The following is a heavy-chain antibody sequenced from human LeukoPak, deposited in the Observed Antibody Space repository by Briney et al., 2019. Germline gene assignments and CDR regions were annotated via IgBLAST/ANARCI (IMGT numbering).Heavy chain of an antibody. V-gene: IGHV3-23*01. D-gene: IGHD5-18*01. CDR3: AKDQKSGVDTAMAS. J-gene: IGHJ4*02. Sequence: GASLRLSCAASGFTFSSYAMSWVRQAPGKGLEWVSAISGSGGSTYYADSVKGRFTISRDNSKNTLYLQTNRLRAEDTAVYYWAKDQKSGVDTAMASWGQGTLVTVSS. CDR1: GFTFSSYA. CDR2: ISGSGGST.